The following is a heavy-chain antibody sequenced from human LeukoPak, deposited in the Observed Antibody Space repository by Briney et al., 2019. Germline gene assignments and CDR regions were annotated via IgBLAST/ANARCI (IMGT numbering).Heavy chain of an antibody. V-gene: IGHV3-11*04. D-gene: IGHD6-19*01. CDR2: INPSGTDI. CDR3: ARGSSGSRKYYYYYMDV. CDR1: GFTFMDTY. Sequence: GSLVLSWAVSGFTFMDTYMTGIRQAPGKGLEALSYINPSGTDISYADSVKGRFTISRDKSKNTLYLQMGSLRAEDMAVYYCARGSSGSRKYYYYYMDVWGKGTTVTVSS. J-gene: IGHJ6*03.